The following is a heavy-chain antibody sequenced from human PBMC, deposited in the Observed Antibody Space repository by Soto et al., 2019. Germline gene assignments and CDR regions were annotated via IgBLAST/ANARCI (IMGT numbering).Heavy chain of an antibody. J-gene: IGHJ3*02. V-gene: IGHV3-11*01. D-gene: IGHD2-15*01. Sequence: GGSLRLSCAASGFTFSDYYMSWIRQAPGKGLEWVSYISSSGSTIYYADSVKGRFTISRDNAKNSLYLQMNSLRAEDTAVYYCAAPGEGWYSDAFDIWGQGTMVTVSS. CDR2: ISSSGSTI. CDR3: AAPGEGWYSDAFDI. CDR1: GFTFSDYY.